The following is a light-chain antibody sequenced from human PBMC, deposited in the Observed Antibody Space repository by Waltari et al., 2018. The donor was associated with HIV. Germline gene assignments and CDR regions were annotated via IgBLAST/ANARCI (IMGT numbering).Light chain of an antibody. V-gene: IGKV1-39*01. Sequence: DIQMTQSPSSLSASVGDRVTITCRASQSISIYLNWYQQKPGKAPKVLIYAASSLQSGVPSRFSGSGSGTDFTLTISSLQPEDFATYYCQQSYSTPVGFGQGTKVEIK. CDR3: QQSYSTPVG. CDR2: AAS. CDR1: QSISIY. J-gene: IGKJ1*01.